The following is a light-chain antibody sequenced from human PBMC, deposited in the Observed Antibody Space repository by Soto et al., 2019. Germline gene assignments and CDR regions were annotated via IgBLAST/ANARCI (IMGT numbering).Light chain of an antibody. V-gene: IGKV3-20*01. CDR2: GAS. Sequence: VSVSQGERATLSCRAIQSVSSSYLAWYQQKPGQAPRLLIYGASSRATGIPDRFSGSGSGTDFTLTISRLEPEDFAVYYCQQYGSLPPIT. CDR3: QQYGSLPPIT. CDR1: QSVSSSY. J-gene: IGKJ5*01.